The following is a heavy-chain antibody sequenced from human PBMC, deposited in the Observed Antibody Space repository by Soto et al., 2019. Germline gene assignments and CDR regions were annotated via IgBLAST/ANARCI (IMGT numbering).Heavy chain of an antibody. V-gene: IGHV4-39*01. CDR2: FYYRGRS. D-gene: IGHD2-8*01. CDR3: VSQRTSVLTQAYFDY. Sequence: PETLSLTCTFSCGSVINRHYYWGWLRQSPGKGLEWIGSFYYRGRSYSKSSVKSRVTISVDTSKNQFSLNLNSVTASDTAVYFCVSQRTSVLTQAYFDYWGPGALVTVSS. CDR1: CGSVINRHYY. J-gene: IGHJ4*02.